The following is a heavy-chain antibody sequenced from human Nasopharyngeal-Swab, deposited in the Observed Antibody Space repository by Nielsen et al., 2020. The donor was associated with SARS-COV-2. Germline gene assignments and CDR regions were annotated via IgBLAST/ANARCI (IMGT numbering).Heavy chain of an antibody. CDR3: ARPIFGTDSFDI. V-gene: IGHV5-10-1*01. D-gene: IGHD3-16*01. CDR2: IDPSDSST. J-gene: IGHJ3*02. CDR1: GYDFKNYW. Sequence: GGSLRLSCQGSGYDFKNYWINWVRQMPGKGLEWMGRIDPSDSSTNYSPSFQGRVLISADKSPKTAFLQWRTLKPSDTAMYFCARPIFGTDSFDIWGRGTLVNVFS.